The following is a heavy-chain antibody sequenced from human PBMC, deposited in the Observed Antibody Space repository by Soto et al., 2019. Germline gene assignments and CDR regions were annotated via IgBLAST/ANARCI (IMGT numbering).Heavy chain of an antibody. J-gene: IGHJ4*02. CDR2: ISSSSSYI. V-gene: IGHV3-21*01. Sequence: PGGSLRLSCAASGFTFSSYSMNWVRRAPGKGLEWVSSISSSSSYIYYADSVKGRFTISRDNAKNSLYLQMNSLRAEDTAVYYCARARSSWYHFDYWGQGTLVTVSS. D-gene: IGHD6-13*01. CDR1: GFTFSSYS. CDR3: ARARSSWYHFDY.